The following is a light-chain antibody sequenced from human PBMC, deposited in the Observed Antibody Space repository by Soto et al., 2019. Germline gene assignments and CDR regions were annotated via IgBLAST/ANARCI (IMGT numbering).Light chain of an antibody. Sequence: DIQLTQSPSFLSASVGDRVTITCRASQGISSHLAWYQQQPGKAPKLLIYVASTLRSGVPSRFSGSGSGTEFTLTIRGLQPEDFASYYCQQLNSYPITFGQGTRLEIK. V-gene: IGKV1-9*01. J-gene: IGKJ5*01. CDR2: VAS. CDR1: QGISSH. CDR3: QQLNSYPIT.